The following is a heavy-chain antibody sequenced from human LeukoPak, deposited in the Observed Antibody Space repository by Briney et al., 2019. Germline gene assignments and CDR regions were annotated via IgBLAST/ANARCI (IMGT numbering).Heavy chain of an antibody. J-gene: IGHJ6*03. D-gene: IGHD3-10*01. V-gene: IGHV3-30*18. Sequence: GGSLRLSCAASGFTFSSYGIHWVRQAPGKGLEGVAVISYDGSNKYYADSVKGRFTISRDNSKNTLYLQMNSLRAEDTAVYYCTKEGGYYGSGSYLAGFYYYYYMDVWGKGTTVTVSS. CDR2: ISYDGSNK. CDR3: TKEGGYYGSGSYLAGFYYYYYMDV. CDR1: GFTFSSYG.